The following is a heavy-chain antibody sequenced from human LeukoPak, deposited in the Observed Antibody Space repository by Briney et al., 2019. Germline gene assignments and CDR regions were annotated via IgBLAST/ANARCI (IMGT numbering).Heavy chain of an antibody. J-gene: IGHJ4*02. CDR2: IYSGGST. V-gene: IGHV3-53*01. CDR1: GFTVSSNY. CDR3: AKDQAIGYQRNFDY. D-gene: IGHD5-18*01. Sequence: GGSLRLSCAASGFTVSSNYMSWVRQAPGKGLEWVSVIYSGGSTYYADSVKGRFTISRDNSKNTLYLQMNSLRAEDTAVYYCAKDQAIGYQRNFDYWGQGTLVTVSS.